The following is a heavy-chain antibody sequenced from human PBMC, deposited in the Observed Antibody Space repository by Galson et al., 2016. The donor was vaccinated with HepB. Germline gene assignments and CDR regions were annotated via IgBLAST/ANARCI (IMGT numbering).Heavy chain of an antibody. CDR2: IVVGSGNT. V-gene: IGHV1-58*01. D-gene: IGHD5-12*01. Sequence: SVKVSCKASGFTFTSSAVQWVRQARGQRLEWIGWIVVGSGNTNYAQKFQERVTITRDMSTSTAYMELSSLRSEDTAVYYCAAYSGYDFDYYYYGMDVWGQGTAVTVSS. J-gene: IGHJ6*02. CDR3: AAYSGYDFDYYYYGMDV. CDR1: GFTFTSSA.